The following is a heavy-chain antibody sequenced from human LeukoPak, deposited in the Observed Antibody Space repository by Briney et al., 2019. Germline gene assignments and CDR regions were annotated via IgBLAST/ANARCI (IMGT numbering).Heavy chain of an antibody. J-gene: IGHJ4*02. D-gene: IGHD2-21*02. Sequence: SETLSLTCTVSGGSISSSSYYWGWIRQPPGKGLEWIGSIYYSGSTYYNPSLKSRVTISVDTSKNQFSLKLSSVTAADTAVYYCAGAGGNCGGDCYFDYWGQGTLVTVSS. CDR1: GGSISSSSYY. CDR2: IYYSGST. CDR3: AGAGGNCGGDCYFDY. V-gene: IGHV4-39*07.